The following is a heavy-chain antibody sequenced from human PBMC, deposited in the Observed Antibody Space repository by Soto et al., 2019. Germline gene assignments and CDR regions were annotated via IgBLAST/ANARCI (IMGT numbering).Heavy chain of an antibody. CDR2: IYYSGRT. Sequence: PSETLSLTCTVSGGSISSYYWSWIRQPPGKGLEWIGYIYYSGRTNYNPSLKSRVTISVDTSKNQFSLKLRSVTAADTAVYYCASHKRGVYCSGGSCEHPGAFNIWGQGTMVTVS. J-gene: IGHJ3*02. CDR1: GGSISSYY. CDR3: ASHKRGVYCSGGSCEHPGAFNI. V-gene: IGHV4-59*01. D-gene: IGHD2-15*01.